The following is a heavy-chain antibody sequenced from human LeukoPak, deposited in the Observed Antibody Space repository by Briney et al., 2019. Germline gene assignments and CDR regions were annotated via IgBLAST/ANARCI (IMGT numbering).Heavy chain of an antibody. CDR2: IYHSGST. V-gene: IGHV4-38-2*02. CDR3: ARGLIMVRGVNFDY. Sequence: SESLSLTCTVSGYSISSGHYWGWIRQPPGKGLEWIGRIYHSGSTYYNPSLKSQVTISVDTSNIQFSLKLSSVTAAYTSIYYCARGLIMVRGVNFDYWGQGSLVTVSS. CDR1: GYSISSGHY. J-gene: IGHJ4*02. D-gene: IGHD3-10*01.